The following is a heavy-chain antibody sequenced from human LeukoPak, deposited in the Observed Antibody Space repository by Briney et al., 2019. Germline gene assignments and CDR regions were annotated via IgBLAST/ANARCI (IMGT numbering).Heavy chain of an antibody. J-gene: IGHJ6*03. CDR1: GFTFNSYA. D-gene: IGHD2-15*01. CDR3: ARARGWQPNYYYFYMDV. CDR2: IWYDGSNK. Sequence: GGSLRLSCIPSGFTFNSYAMFWVRQAPGKGLEWVSLIWYDGSNKYYADSVKGRFTISRDNSKNTLYLQMNSLRAEDTAVYYCARARGWQPNYYYFYMDVWGTGTTVTVSS. V-gene: IGHV3-33*07.